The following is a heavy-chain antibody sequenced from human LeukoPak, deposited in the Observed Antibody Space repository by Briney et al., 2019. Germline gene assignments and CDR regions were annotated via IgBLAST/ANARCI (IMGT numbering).Heavy chain of an antibody. J-gene: IGHJ6*02. D-gene: IGHD3-22*01. Sequence: PSETLSLTCTVSGGSISSYYWSWIRQPPEKGLEWIGYIFYSGSTNCNPSLKSRVTISVDTSKNQFSLNLSSVTAADTAIYYCARDTGYLGSNYGMDVWGQGTTVTVSS. CDR1: GGSISSYY. CDR2: IFYSGST. V-gene: IGHV4-59*01. CDR3: ARDTGYLGSNYGMDV.